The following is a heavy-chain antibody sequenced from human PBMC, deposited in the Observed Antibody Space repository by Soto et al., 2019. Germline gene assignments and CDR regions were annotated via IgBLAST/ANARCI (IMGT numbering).Heavy chain of an antibody. Sequence: PGGSLRLSCEASGFTFNNYAIAWVRQAPGKGLEWVSGITSSGAAYYADSVKGRFTISRDNSKNTLYLQMNSLRAEDTAVYYCAKGGLADYYYGMDVWGQGTTVTVSS. CDR2: ITSSGAA. CDR3: AKGGLADYYYGMDV. CDR1: GFTFNNYA. D-gene: IGHD2-15*01. V-gene: IGHV3-23*01. J-gene: IGHJ6*02.